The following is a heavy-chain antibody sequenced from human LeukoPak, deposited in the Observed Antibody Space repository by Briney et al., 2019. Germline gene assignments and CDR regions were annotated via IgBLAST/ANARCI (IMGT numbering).Heavy chain of an antibody. J-gene: IGHJ4*02. CDR3: ARESSGPGY. CDR1: GFTFSSYW. Sequence: GGSLRLSGAASGFTFSSYWMHWVRQDPGKGLVWVSRINSDGSSTSYADSVKGRFTISRDNAKKTLYLQMNSLRAGDTSVYYCARESSGPGYWGQGTLVTVSS. V-gene: IGHV3-74*01. D-gene: IGHD3-10*01. CDR2: INSDGSST.